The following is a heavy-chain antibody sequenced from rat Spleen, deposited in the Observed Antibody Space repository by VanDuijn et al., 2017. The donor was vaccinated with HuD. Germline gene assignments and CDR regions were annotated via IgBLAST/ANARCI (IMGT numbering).Heavy chain of an antibody. CDR2: VWYGGNT. J-gene: IGHJ2*01. Sequence: QVQLKESGPGLVQPSATLSLTCTVSGFSLTSYSISWVRQPSGKGPEWMGRVWYGGNTAYNSALKSRLTISRDTSKNQVFLKMNSLQTDDTAIYYCARDQYDFDSWGLGVMVTVSS. CDR3: ARDQYDFDS. CDR1: GFSLTSYS. D-gene: IGHD1-8*01. V-gene: IGHV2-34*01.